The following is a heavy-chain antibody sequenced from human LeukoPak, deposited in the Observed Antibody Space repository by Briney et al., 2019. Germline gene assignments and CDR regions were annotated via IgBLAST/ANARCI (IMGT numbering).Heavy chain of an antibody. V-gene: IGHV4-39*01. CDR1: GASFSSSTYY. J-gene: IGHJ4*02. CDR2: IYYSGST. D-gene: IGHD6-13*01. Sequence: PSETLSLTCTVSGASFSSSTYYWGWIRQPPGKGLEWIGSIYYSGSTYYNPSLKSRVTMSVDTSKNQFSLKLSSVTAADTAVCYCARHAGGISATGTRPFDYWGQGTLVTVSS. CDR3: ARHAGGISATGTRPFDY.